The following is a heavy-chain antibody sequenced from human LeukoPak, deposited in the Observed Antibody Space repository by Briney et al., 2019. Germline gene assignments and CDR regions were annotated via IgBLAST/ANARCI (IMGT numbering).Heavy chain of an antibody. Sequence: SETLSLTCTVSGGSIINYYWSWIRQPAGKGLEWIGHIYSSGSTNYIPSLKTRVTMSVDTSKNQFSLKLTSVTAADTAVYYCARLAGSGSYYMWGQGTLVTVSS. J-gene: IGHJ4*02. V-gene: IGHV4-4*07. CDR1: GGSIINYY. CDR2: IYSSGST. D-gene: IGHD3-10*01. CDR3: ARLAGSGSYYM.